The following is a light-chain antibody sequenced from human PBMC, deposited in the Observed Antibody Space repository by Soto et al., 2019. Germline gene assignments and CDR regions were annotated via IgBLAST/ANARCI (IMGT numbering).Light chain of an antibody. J-gene: IGLJ1*01. CDR2: DSD. CDR3: GVWDGGLGLYV. CDR1: LSSIATNY. V-gene: IGLV1-51*01. Sequence: QSVLTQPPSVSAAPGQTVTFSYTGLSSIATNYVSWYQQFPGAAPKLLIYDSDKRPSGIPQRFSASKSGTSATLYITGLQTGDEAEYYCGVWDGGLGLYVFGDGTKVTVL.